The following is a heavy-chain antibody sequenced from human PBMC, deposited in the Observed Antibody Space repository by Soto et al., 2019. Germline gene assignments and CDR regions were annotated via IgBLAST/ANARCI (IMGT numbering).Heavy chain of an antibody. CDR1: GFTFGSHA. J-gene: IGHJ4*02. V-gene: IGHV3-23*01. Sequence: EVQLLESGGGLVQLGGSLRLSCAASGFTFGSHAMSWVRQAPGKGLEWVSGVTESGGTTYYADSVKGRFTISRDNPKNTLYLQMYSLRVEDTAIYYCAKVFIAGDYWDYFDYWGQGALVTVSS. CDR2: VTESGGTT. D-gene: IGHD7-27*01. CDR3: AKVFIAGDYWDYFDY.